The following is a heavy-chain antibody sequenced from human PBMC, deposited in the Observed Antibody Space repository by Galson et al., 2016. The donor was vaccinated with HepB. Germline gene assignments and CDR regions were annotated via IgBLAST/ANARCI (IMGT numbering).Heavy chain of an antibody. CDR3: ARSGKAAAWTLRH. Sequence: SVKVSCKASGYTFTNYGIAWVRQAPGQGLEWMGWISAFHVSTTAAQNLQGRVILTTDPSTSTAYMELTHLKSDDTASYFCARSGKAAAWTLRHWGQGTLVTVSS. CDR1: GYTFTNYG. CDR2: ISAFHVST. V-gene: IGHV1-18*01. D-gene: IGHD6-13*01. J-gene: IGHJ4*02.